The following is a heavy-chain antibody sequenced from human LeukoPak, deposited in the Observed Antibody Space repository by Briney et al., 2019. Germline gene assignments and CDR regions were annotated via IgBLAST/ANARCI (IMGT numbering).Heavy chain of an antibody. CDR1: GFTLKKYD. Sequence: PGGSLRLSCAASGFTLKKYDVTGVRQAAGKGHESVSGIRASGGATYYADSVKGRFNISRDNSENTLYLLMNSLRGEDTAIYYCALLGSKLLWRIDYWGQGTLVTAYS. V-gene: IGHV3-23*01. CDR3: ALLGSKLLWRIDY. D-gene: IGHD3-10*01. CDR2: IRASGGAT. J-gene: IGHJ4*02.